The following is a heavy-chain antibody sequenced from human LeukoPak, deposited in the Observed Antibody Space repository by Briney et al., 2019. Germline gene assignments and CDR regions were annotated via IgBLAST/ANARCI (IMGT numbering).Heavy chain of an antibody. V-gene: IGHV1-18*01. CDR3: ARDRSDSADYVLPDY. CDR2: INPYSGNT. J-gene: IGHJ4*02. CDR1: GYTFTSYG. Sequence: ASVKVSCKASGYTFTSYGISWVRQAPGQGLEWVGWINPYSGNTNYAQRFQGRVTMATDTSTSTAYMEVMSLRSDDTAVYYCARDRSDSADYVLPDYWGQGTLVTVSS. D-gene: IGHD4-17*01.